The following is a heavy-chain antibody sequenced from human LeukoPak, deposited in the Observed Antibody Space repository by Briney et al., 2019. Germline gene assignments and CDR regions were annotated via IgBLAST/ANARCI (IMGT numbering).Heavy chain of an antibody. V-gene: IGHV1-46*01. D-gene: IGHD6-13*01. CDR1: GYTFTSYY. Sequence: GASVKVSCKASGYTFTSYYMHWVRQAPGQGLEWMGIINPSGGSTSYAQKFQGRVTKTRDMSTSTVYMELSSLRSEDTAVYYCAGDHSSSWYLFSPWGQGTLVTVSS. CDR2: INPSGGST. J-gene: IGHJ5*02. CDR3: AGDHSSSWYLFSP.